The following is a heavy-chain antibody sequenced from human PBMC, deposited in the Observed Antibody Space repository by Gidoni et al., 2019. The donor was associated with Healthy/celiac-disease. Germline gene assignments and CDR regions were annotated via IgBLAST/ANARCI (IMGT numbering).Heavy chain of an antibody. J-gene: IGHJ3*02. V-gene: IGHV1-69*01. D-gene: IGHD3-9*01. Sequence: QVQLVQSGAEVKKPGSSVKVSCKASGGTFSSYAISWVRQAPGQGLEWMGGIIPIFGTANYAQKFQGRVTITADESTSTAYMELSSLRSEDTAVYYCARVPTYYDILTGSGDAFDIWGQGTMVTVSS. CDR1: GGTFSSYA. CDR3: ARVPTYYDILTGSGDAFDI. CDR2: IIPIFGTA.